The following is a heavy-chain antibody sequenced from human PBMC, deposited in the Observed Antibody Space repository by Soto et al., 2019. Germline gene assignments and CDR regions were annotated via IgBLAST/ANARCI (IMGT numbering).Heavy chain of an antibody. Sequence: GASVKVSCKASGYTFTSYDINWVRQATGQGLEWMGWMNPNSGNTGYAQKFQGRVTMTRNTSISTAYMELSSLRSEDTAVYYCARDSRPYTYYYDSSGYYYFDYWGQGTLVTVS. CDR1: GYTFTSYD. D-gene: IGHD3-22*01. CDR3: ARDSRPYTYYYDSSGYYYFDY. CDR2: MNPNSGNT. V-gene: IGHV1-8*01. J-gene: IGHJ4*02.